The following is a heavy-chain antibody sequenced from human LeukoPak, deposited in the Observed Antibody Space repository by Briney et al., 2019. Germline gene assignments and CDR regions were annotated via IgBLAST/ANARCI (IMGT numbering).Heavy chain of an antibody. CDR1: GGTFSSYA. D-gene: IGHD3-3*01. Sequence: SVKVSCKASGGTFSSYAISWVRQAPGQGLEWMGGIIPIFGTANYAQKFQGRVTITADESTSTAYMELSSLRSEDTAVYYCARGAKINYDFWSGYYSVWGQGTLVTVSS. J-gene: IGHJ4*02. CDR3: ARGAKINYDFWSGYYSV. V-gene: IGHV1-69*13. CDR2: IIPIFGTA.